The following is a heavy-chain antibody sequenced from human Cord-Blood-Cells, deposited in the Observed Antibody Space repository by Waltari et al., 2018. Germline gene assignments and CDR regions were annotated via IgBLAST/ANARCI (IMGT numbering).Heavy chain of an antibody. Sequence: QVQLVQSGAAVKKPGSSVKVSCKASGGTFSSYTISWVRQAPGQGLEWMGRIIPILGIANYAQKFQGRVTITADKSTSTAYMELSSLRSEDTAVYYCARGSSSWYWFDPWGQGTLVTVSS. CDR1: GGTFSSYT. J-gene: IGHJ5*02. CDR2: IIPILGIA. V-gene: IGHV1-69*02. D-gene: IGHD6-13*01. CDR3: ARGSSSWYWFDP.